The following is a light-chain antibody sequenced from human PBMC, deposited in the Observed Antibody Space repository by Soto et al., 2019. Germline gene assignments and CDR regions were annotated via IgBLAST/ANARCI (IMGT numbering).Light chain of an antibody. CDR2: EVT. V-gene: IGLV2-23*02. J-gene: IGLJ1*01. CDR1: SSDVGNYNL. CDR3: CSYAGSSSFYV. Sequence: QSVLTQPASVSGSPGQSITISCTGTSSDVGNYNLVSWYQQYPGKAPKLMIYEVTKRPSGVSDRFSGSKSGNMASLTISGLQAEDEADYYCCSYAGSSSFYVFGTGTKVTVL.